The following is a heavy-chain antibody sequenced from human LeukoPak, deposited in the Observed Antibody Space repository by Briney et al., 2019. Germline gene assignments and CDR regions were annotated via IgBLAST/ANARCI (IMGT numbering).Heavy chain of an antibody. CDR1: GVTFSDQI. CDR2: ISISSNTI. J-gene: IGHJ4*02. Sequence: GGSLRLSCVASGVTFSDQIMNWVRQAPGKGLEWVSYISISSNTIYYADSVKGRFTISRDNAKNSLYLQMTSLRDEDTAVYFCASGDYYFDNWGQGTLVTVSS. V-gene: IGHV3-48*02. D-gene: IGHD3-3*01. CDR3: ASGDYYFDN.